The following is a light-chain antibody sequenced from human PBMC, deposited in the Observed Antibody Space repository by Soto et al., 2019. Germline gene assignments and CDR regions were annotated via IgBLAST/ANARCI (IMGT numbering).Light chain of an antibody. CDR1: QGVGSN. CDR2: GAS. CDR3: QQYNDWPFT. J-gene: IGKJ3*01. V-gene: IGKV3-15*01. Sequence: EIVMTQSPATLSVSPGERVTLSCRASQGVGSNLAWYQQKPGQAPRLLIYGASTRAAGLPARFSGSGSGTEFTLTIDSLQSEDFAIYYCQQYNDWPFTFGPGTKMDI.